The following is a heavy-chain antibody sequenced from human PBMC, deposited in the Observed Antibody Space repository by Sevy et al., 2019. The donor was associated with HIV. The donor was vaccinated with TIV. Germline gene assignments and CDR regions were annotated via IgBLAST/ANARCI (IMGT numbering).Heavy chain of an antibody. D-gene: IGHD1-26*01. CDR3: ARDLPPSATIVPHFDY. CDR1: GFAFSSYD. Sequence: GGCLRLSCAASGFAFSSYDMHWVRQAPGKGLEWVSYITSSGTTINYADSVKGRFTISRDNAKNSLYLQMNSLRVEDTAVYYCARDLPPSATIVPHFDYWGQGTLVTVSS. J-gene: IGHJ4*02. V-gene: IGHV3-48*03. CDR2: ITSSGTTI.